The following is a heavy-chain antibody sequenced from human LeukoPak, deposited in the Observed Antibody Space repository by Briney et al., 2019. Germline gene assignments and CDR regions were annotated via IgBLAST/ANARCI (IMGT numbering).Heavy chain of an antibody. CDR1: GYSFTSDW. V-gene: IGHV5-51*01. CDR2: IYPGDSDT. CDR3: ASSEYYYDSSGYPYNYFDY. D-gene: IGHD3-22*01. J-gene: IGHJ4*02. Sequence: GESLKISCKGSGYSFTSDWIGWVRQMPGKGLEWMGIIYPGDSDTRYSPSFQGQVTISADKSISTAYLQWSSLKASDTAMYYCASSEYYYDSSGYPYNYFDYWGQGTLVTVSS.